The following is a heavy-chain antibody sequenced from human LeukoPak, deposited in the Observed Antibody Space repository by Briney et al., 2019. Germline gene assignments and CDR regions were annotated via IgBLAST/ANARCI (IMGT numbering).Heavy chain of an antibody. CDR3: ARTAYSGSYFGRGECFDY. Sequence: PSETLSLTCTVSGGSISSSSYYWGWIRQPPGKGLEWIGSIYYSGSTYYNPSLKSRVTISVDTSKNQFSLKLSSVTAADTAVYYCARTAYSGSYFGRGECFDYWGQGTLVTVSS. V-gene: IGHV4-39*01. CDR2: IYYSGST. D-gene: IGHD1-26*01. CDR1: GGSISSSSYY. J-gene: IGHJ4*02.